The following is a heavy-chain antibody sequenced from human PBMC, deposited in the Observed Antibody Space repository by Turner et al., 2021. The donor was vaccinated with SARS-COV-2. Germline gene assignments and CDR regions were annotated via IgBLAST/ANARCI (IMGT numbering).Heavy chain of an antibody. CDR2: IYTGGRT. Sequence: EVQLVESGGELIQPGGSLRLSCAVSGFSVSNNYMSWVRQAPGKGLEWVSFIYTGGRTYYTDSVKGRFTISRDNSKNTVFLQMNSLRAEDTAIYYCARGGGSSSTRVSWGQGTLVTVSS. J-gene: IGHJ5*02. CDR3: ARGGGSSSTRVS. D-gene: IGHD3-16*01. CDR1: GFSVSNNY. V-gene: IGHV3-53*01.